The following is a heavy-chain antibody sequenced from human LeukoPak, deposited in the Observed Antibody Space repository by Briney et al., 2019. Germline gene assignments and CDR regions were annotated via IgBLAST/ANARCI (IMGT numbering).Heavy chain of an antibody. J-gene: IGHJ4*02. CDR3: ARDSGSYSD. Sequence: GGSLRLSCAASGFTFSSYEMNWVRQAPGKGLEWVSFISSSGSTTHYADFVKGRFTISRDNAKNSVYLQMNSLRAEDTAVYYCARDSGSYSDWGQGTLVTVSS. CDR2: ISSSGSTT. V-gene: IGHV3-48*03. D-gene: IGHD1-26*01. CDR1: GFTFSSYE.